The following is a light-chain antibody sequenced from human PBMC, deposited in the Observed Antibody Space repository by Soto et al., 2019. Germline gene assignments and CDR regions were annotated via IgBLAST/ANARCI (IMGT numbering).Light chain of an antibody. CDR1: SSDVGSYNL. J-gene: IGLJ3*02. CDR2: EVS. Sequence: QSALTQPASVSGSRGQSITISCTGTSSDVGSYNLVSWYQQHPGKAPELMIYEVSKRPSGTSNRFSGSKSGNMASLPISGLQAEDEADYYCCSYVNSDTLVFGGGTKLTVL. V-gene: IGLV2-23*02. CDR3: CSYVNSDTLV.